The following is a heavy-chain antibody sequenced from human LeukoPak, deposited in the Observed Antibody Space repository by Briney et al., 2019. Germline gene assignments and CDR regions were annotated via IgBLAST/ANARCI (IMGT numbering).Heavy chain of an antibody. CDR2: ISSSSSYI. CDR3: ARASSIAAAGSFDH. CDR1: GFTFSSYS. Sequence: PGGSLRLSCAASGFTFSSYSMNWVRQAPGKGLEWVSSISSSSSYIYYADSVKGRFTISRDNAKNSLYLQMNSLRAEDTAVYYCARASSIAAAGSFDHWGQGTLVTVSS. V-gene: IGHV3-21*01. J-gene: IGHJ4*02. D-gene: IGHD6-13*01.